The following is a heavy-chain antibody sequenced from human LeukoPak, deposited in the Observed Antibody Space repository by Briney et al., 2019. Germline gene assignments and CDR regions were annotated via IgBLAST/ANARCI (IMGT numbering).Heavy chain of an antibody. J-gene: IGHJ4*02. V-gene: IGHV4-34*01. D-gene: IGHD5-12*01. CDR2: INHSGST. Sequence: SETLSLTCTASGGSISSYYWSWIRQPPGKGLEWIGEINHSGSTNYNPSLKSRVTISVDTSKNQFSLKLSSVTAADTAVYYCARRGWLRPFDYWGQGTLVTVSS. CDR1: GGSISSYY. CDR3: ARRGWLRPFDY.